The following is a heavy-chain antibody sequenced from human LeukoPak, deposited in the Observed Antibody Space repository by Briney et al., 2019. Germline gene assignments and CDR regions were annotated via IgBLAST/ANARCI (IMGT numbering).Heavy chain of an antibody. CDR1: GFTVSSNY. D-gene: IGHD6-13*01. J-gene: IGHJ3*02. V-gene: IGHV3-53*01. CDR3: ATSSSWYEGDAFDI. CDR2: IYSGGST. Sequence: PGGSLRLSCAASGFTVSSNYMSWVRQAPGKGLEWVSVIYSGGSTYYADSVKGRFTISRDNSKNTLYLRMNSLRAEDTAVYYCATSSSWYEGDAFDIWGQGTMVTVSS.